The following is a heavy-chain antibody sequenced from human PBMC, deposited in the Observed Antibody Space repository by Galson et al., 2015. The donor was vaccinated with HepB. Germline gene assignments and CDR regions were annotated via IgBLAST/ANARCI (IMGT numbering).Heavy chain of an antibody. CDR1: GDSVSSNSAA. J-gene: IGHJ5*02. V-gene: IGHV6-1*01. CDR2: TYCRSKWYN. Sequence: CAISGDSVSSNSAAWNWIRQSPSRGLEWLARTYCRSKWYNDYAVSVKSRITVNPEISKNQITLQLNSVTPEDTAVYYCARGAVPGEDYSNIYWLDPWGQGTLVTVSS. CDR3: ARGAVPGEDYSNIYWLDP. D-gene: IGHD4-11*01.